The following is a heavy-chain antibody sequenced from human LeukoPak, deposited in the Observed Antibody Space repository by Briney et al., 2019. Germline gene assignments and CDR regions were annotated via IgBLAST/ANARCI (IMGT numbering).Heavy chain of an antibody. CDR2: IYYSGST. J-gene: IGHJ4*02. CDR3: ARQTGSAPPHFDY. CDR1: GGSISSGGYC. Sequence: SETLSLTCTVSGGSISSGGYCWSWIRQHPGKGLERIGYIYYSGSTYYNPSLKSRVTISVDTSKNQFSLKLSSVTAADTAVYYCARQTGSAPPHFDYWGQGTLVTVSS. V-gene: IGHV4-31*03. D-gene: IGHD7-27*01.